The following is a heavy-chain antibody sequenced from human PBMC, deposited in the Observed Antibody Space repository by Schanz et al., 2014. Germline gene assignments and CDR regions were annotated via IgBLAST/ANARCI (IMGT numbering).Heavy chain of an antibody. D-gene: IGHD3-16*01. CDR1: GASISSGGYY. Sequence: QVQLQESGPGLVKPSQTLSLTCTVSGASISSGGYYWDWIRLLPGKGLEWIGYISYSGSTSFNPSRKSRLTMSVDTSKNQFSLRLSSVTAADTAVYYCARHGGIPYYPMDVWGQGTTVIVSS. V-gene: IGHV4-31*03. CDR2: ISYSGST. J-gene: IGHJ6*02. CDR3: ARHGGIPYYPMDV.